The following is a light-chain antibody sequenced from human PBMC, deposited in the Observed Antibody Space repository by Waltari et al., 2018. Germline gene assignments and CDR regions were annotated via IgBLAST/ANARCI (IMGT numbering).Light chain of an antibody. CDR3: QQTNSFPWT. J-gene: IGKJ1*01. CDR2: GAS. CDR1: QSISNW. Sequence: DIQMTQSPSSVSASVGDTVTLTCRTSQSISNWVAWYQQKPGKAPDLLIYGASSLQRRVPPRFSGSGSGTDFTLTISGLQPEDFAKYFCQQTNSFPWTFGQGTKVEVK. V-gene: IGKV1-12*01.